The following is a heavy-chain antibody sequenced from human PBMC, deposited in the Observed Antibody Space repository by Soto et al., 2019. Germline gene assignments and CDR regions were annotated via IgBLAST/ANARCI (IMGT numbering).Heavy chain of an antibody. V-gene: IGHV3-15*01. Sequence: GGSLRLSCAASGFTFSNAWMSWVRQAPGKGLEWVGRIKSKTDGGTTDYAAPVKGRFTISRDDSKNTLYLQMNSLKTEDTAVYYCTTSLWFGELLSHFDYWGQGTLVTVSS. CDR1: GFTFSNAW. D-gene: IGHD3-10*01. J-gene: IGHJ4*02. CDR2: IKSKTDGGTT. CDR3: TTSLWFGELLSHFDY.